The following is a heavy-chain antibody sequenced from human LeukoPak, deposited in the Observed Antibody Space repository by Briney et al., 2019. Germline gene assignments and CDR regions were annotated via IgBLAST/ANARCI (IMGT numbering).Heavy chain of an antibody. D-gene: IGHD5-24*01. CDR3: AKGGQRWLQFGYFDY. CDR2: ISWNSGSI. V-gene: IGHV3-9*03. Sequence: GGSLRLSCAASGFTFDDYAMHWVRQAPGKGLEWVSGISWNSGSIGYADSVKGRFTISRDNAKNSLYLQMNSLRAEDMALYYCAKGGQRWLQFGYFDYWGQGTLVTVSS. CDR1: GFTFDDYA. J-gene: IGHJ4*02.